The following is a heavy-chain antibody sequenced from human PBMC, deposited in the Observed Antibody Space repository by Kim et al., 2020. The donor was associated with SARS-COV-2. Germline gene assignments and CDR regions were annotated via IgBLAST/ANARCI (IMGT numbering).Heavy chain of an antibody. CDR1: GGSISSSSYY. CDR3: ARHQRGYSYGYPWFDP. Sequence: SETLSLTCTVSGGSISSSSYYWGWIRQPPGKGLEWIGSIYYSGSTYYNPSLKSRVTISVDTSKNQFSLKLSSVTAADTAVYYCARHQRGYSYGYPWFDPWGQGTLVTVSS. CDR2: IYYSGST. V-gene: IGHV4-39*01. D-gene: IGHD5-18*01. J-gene: IGHJ5*02.